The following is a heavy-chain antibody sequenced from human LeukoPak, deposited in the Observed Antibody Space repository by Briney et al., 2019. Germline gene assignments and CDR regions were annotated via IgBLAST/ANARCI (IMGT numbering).Heavy chain of an antibody. CDR2: IKSKTDGGTI. V-gene: IGHV3-15*01. CDR3: TTVPRITIFGVLDY. J-gene: IGHJ4*02. Sequence: GGSLRLSCAASGFTFSNAYMSWVRQAPGKGLEWVGHIKSKTDGGTIDYAAPVKGRFTISRDDSKNTLYLQMNSLKTEDTAMYYCTTVPRITIFGVLDYWGQGTLVTVSS. D-gene: IGHD3-3*01. CDR1: GFTFSNAY.